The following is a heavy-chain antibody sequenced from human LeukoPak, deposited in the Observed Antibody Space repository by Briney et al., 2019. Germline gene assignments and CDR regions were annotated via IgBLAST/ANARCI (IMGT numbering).Heavy chain of an antibody. CDR2: FDPEDGET. CDR1: GYTLTELS. D-gene: IGHD3-22*01. V-gene: IGHV1-24*01. CDR3: ATLSYYYDSSGPKGLVAFDI. J-gene: IGHJ3*02. Sequence: ASVKVSCKVSGYTLTELSMHWVRQAPGKGLEWMGGFDPEDGETIYAQKFQGRVTMTEDTSTDTAYMELSSLRSEDTAVYYCATLSYYYDSSGPKGLVAFDIWGQGTMVTVSS.